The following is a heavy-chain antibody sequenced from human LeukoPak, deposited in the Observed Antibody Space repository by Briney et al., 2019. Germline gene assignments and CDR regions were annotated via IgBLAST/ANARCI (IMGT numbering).Heavy chain of an antibody. CDR2: FDPEDGET. V-gene: IGHV1-24*01. D-gene: IGHD3-10*01. Sequence: ASVKVSCKVSGYTLTELSMHWVRQAPGKGLEWMGGFDPEDGETIYAQKFQGRVTMTEDTSTDTAYMELSSLRSEDTAVYYCAKHYMGSSYNRGCDCWGQGTQVTVSS. CDR3: AKHYMGSSYNRGCDC. J-gene: IGHJ4*02. CDR1: GYTLTELS.